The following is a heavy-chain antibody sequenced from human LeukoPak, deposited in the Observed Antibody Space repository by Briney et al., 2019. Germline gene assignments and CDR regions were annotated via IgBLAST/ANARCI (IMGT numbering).Heavy chain of an antibody. D-gene: IGHD2-15*01. CDR1: GGSISSYY. CDR3: ARVEVGAANRQWYGMDV. V-gene: IGHV4-59*01. Sequence: SETLSLTCTISGGSISSYYWSWIRQPPGKGLEWIGYVDYRGNTNYNPSLKSRVTISIDASKSLFSLKLNSVTAADTAVYYCARVEVGAANRQWYGMDVWGQGTTVTVSS. J-gene: IGHJ6*02. CDR2: VDYRGNT.